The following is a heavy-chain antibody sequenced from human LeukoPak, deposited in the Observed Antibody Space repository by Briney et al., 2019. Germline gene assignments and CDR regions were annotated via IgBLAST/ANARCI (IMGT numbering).Heavy chain of an antibody. D-gene: IGHD3-3*01. J-gene: IGHJ5*02. Sequence: ASVTVSCKVSGYTLTELSMHWVRQAPGKGLEGMGGFDPEDGETIYAQKFQGRVTMTEDTSTDTAYMELSSLRSEDTAVYYCATAYTIFGVVTPTTNWFDPWGQGTLVTVSS. CDR2: FDPEDGET. CDR1: GYTLTELS. V-gene: IGHV1-24*01. CDR3: ATAYTIFGVVTPTTNWFDP.